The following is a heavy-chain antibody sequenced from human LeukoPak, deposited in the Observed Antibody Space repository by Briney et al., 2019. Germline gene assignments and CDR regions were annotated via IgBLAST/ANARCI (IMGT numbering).Heavy chain of an antibody. V-gene: IGHV4/OR15-8*01. CDR1: GVSIDSTNW. Sequence: PSETLSLTCDVSGVSIDSTNWWNWVRQPPGKGLEWIGEIHHGGRINYNPSLKSRVTLSVDKSKNQFSLRLNSVTAADTAMYYCARSHDHLWGNYPDYWGQGTLVTVSS. CDR3: ARSHDHLWGNYPDY. J-gene: IGHJ4*02. CDR2: IHHGGRI. D-gene: IGHD3-16*02.